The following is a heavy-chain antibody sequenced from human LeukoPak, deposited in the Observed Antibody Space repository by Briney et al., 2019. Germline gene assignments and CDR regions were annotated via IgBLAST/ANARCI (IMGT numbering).Heavy chain of an antibody. CDR3: TRNWGSDNWFDP. V-gene: IGHV3-53*01. J-gene: IGHJ5*02. Sequence: VGSLRLSCAPSVFTLSSNYMTWVRQAPRKGLEWVSVIYSGGSTYYADTVKGRFTISRDNTKNTLYLQMNSLRAEATAVYYCTRNWGSDNWFDPWGQGTLVTVSS. CDR1: VFTLSSNY. CDR2: IYSGGST. D-gene: IGHD7-27*01.